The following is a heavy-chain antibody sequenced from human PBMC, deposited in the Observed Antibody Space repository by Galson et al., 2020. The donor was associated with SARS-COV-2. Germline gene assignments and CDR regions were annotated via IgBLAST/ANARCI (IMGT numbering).Heavy chain of an antibody. CDR1: GGSISSSSYY. V-gene: IGHV4-39*01. D-gene: IGHD5-18*01. CDR3: ARLGGYSYGTLYYFDY. J-gene: IGHJ4*02. CDR2: TYYSGRT. Sequence: SETLSLTCTVSGGSISSSSYYWGWIRQPPGKGLEWIGSTYYSGRTYYNPSLKSRVTISVDTSKNQFSLKLSSVTAADTAVYYCARLGGYSYGTLYYFDYWGQGTLVTVSS.